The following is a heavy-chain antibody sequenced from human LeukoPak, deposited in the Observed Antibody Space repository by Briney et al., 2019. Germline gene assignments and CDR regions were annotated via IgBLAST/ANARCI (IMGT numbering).Heavy chain of an antibody. J-gene: IGHJ6*03. V-gene: IGHV1-18*01. CDR1: GYTFTSYG. CDR3: ARVPIVRGVIIGSYYMDV. CDR2: ISAYNGNT. Sequence: ASVKVSCKASGYTFTSYGIIWVRQAPGQGLEWMGWISAYNGNTNYAQKLQGRVTMTTDTSTSTAYMELRSLRSDDTAVYYCARVPIVRGVIIGSYYMDVWGKGTTVTVSS. D-gene: IGHD3-10*01.